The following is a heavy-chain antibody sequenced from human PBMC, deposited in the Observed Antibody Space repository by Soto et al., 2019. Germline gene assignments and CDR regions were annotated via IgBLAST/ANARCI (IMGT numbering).Heavy chain of an antibody. J-gene: IGHJ4*02. CDR1: GFRFKSFV. Sequence: QVQLVESGGGVVQPGTSLRLSCAASGFRFKSFVMHWVRQAPGKGLEWVAFTSYDGNNKDYGDSVKGRFTVSRDNSQNTLHLQMDFLRPEDTALYYCARWGTTGGFDLWGQGPLVYVSS. D-gene: IGHD3-16*01. CDR2: TSYDGNNK. CDR3: ARWGTTGGFDL. V-gene: IGHV3-30*19.